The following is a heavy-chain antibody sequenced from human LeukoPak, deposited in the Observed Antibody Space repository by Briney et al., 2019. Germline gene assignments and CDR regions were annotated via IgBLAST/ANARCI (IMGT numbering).Heavy chain of an antibody. CDR1: GGTFSSYA. Sequence: ASVTVSCKASGGTFSSYAISWVRQAPGQGLEWMGGIIPIFGTANYAQKFQGRVTITADESTSTAYMELSSLRSEDTAVYYCATQTPSRIAAAGTAAFDIWGQGTMVTVSS. CDR2: IIPIFGTA. CDR3: ATQTPSRIAAAGTAAFDI. D-gene: IGHD6-13*01. J-gene: IGHJ3*02. V-gene: IGHV1-69*13.